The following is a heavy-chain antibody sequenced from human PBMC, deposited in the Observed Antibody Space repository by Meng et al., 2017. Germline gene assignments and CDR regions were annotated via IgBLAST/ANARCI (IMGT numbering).Heavy chain of an antibody. Sequence: QVQLVKSGAEVKKPGSSVKVSCKASGGTFSSYTISWVRQAPGQGLEWMGRIIPILAIANYAQKFQGRVTITADKSTSTAYMELSSLRSEDTAVYYCARVAVAGHFDYWGQGTLVTVSS. CDR3: ARVAVAGHFDY. CDR1: GGTFSSYT. V-gene: IGHV1-69*02. D-gene: IGHD6-19*01. J-gene: IGHJ4*02. CDR2: IIPILAIA.